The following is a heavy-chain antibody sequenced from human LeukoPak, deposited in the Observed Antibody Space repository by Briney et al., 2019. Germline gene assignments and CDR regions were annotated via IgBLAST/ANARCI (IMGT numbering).Heavy chain of an antibody. J-gene: IGHJ5*02. Sequence: ASVKVSCKASRYTFTGYYMHWVRQAPGQGLEWMGWINPNSGGTNYAQKFQGRVTMTRDTSISTAYMELSRLRSDDTAVYYCARDPIVGVPGGWFDPWGQGTLVTVSS. CDR3: ARDPIVGVPGGWFDP. D-gene: IGHD1-26*01. CDR1: RYTFTGYY. CDR2: INPNSGGT. V-gene: IGHV1-2*02.